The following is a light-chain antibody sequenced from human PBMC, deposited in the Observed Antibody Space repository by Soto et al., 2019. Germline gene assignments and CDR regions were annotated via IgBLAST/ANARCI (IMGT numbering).Light chain of an antibody. CDR3: QQTYTTPEIT. Sequence: DIQMTQSPSSVSDSIGDRVTIXXRTSQSISIYLNWYQLKPGKAPNLXXYGASYLKSGVPTRFSGSGSGTDFTLTISSLQPEDFAIYYCQQTYTTPEITFGQGTRLEIK. J-gene: IGKJ5*01. V-gene: IGKV1-39*01. CDR2: GAS. CDR1: QSISIY.